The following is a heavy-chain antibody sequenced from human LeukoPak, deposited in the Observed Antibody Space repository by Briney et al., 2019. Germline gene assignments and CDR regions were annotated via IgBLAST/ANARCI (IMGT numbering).Heavy chain of an antibody. V-gene: IGHV4-4*07. CDR2: IYTSGST. CDR3: SRDLERWSTHWYFDL. CDR1: GGSISSYY. D-gene: IGHD1-1*01. Sequence: SETLSLTCTVSGGSISSYYWRWIRQPAGKGLEWIGRIYTSGSTNYNPSLKSRVTMSVDTSKNQFSLKLSSVTAADTAVYYCSRDLERWSTHWYFDLWGRGTLVTVSS. J-gene: IGHJ2*01.